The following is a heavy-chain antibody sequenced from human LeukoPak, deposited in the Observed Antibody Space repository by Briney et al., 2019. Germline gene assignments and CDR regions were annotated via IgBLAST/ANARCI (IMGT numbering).Heavy chain of an antibody. CDR2: IRSDGSNK. Sequence: GGSLRLSCAASGFTFGSYGMHWVRQAPGKGLEWVTFIRSDGSNKYYADSVKGRFTISRDNSKNTLYLQMNSLRAEDTAVYYCAKPAKTDYTDYWSQGTLVTVSS. V-gene: IGHV3-30*02. CDR1: GFTFGSYG. CDR3: AKPAKTDYTDY. D-gene: IGHD1-14*01. J-gene: IGHJ4*02.